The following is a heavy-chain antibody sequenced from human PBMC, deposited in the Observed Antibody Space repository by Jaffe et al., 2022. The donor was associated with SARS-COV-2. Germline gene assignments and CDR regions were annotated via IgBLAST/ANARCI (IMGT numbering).Heavy chain of an antibody. J-gene: IGHJ4*02. CDR3: ARVSPWAPYFDY. V-gene: IGHV4-59*01. CDR1: GGSISSYY. D-gene: IGHD7-27*01. CDR2: IYYSGST. Sequence: QVQLQESGPGLVKPSETLSLTCTVSGGSISSYYWSWIRQPPGKGLEWIGYIYYSGSTNYNPSLKSRVTISVDTSKNQFSLKLSSVTAADTAVYYCARVSPWAPYFDYWGQGTLVTVSS.